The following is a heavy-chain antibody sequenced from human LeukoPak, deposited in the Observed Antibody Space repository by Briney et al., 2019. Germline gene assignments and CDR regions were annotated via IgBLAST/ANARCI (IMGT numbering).Heavy chain of an antibody. CDR3: VKYGADV. J-gene: IGHJ6*02. CDR2: LKQDGSEK. CDR1: GFTFSNYW. Sequence: GGSLRLSCAASGFTFSNYWMTWVRQAPGKGLEWVANLKQDGSEKYYVDSVRGRFTISRDNAKSSLYLQMNSLRAEDTAVYYCVKYGADVWGQGTTVTVSS. D-gene: IGHD2/OR15-2a*01. V-gene: IGHV3-7*03.